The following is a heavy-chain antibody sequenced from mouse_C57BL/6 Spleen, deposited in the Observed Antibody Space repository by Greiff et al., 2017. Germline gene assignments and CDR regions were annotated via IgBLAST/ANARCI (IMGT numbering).Heavy chain of an antibody. CDR2: ISSGGDYI. V-gene: IGHV5-9-1*02. D-gene: IGHD2-4*01. Sequence: EVKLVESGEGLVKPGGSLKLSCAASGFTFSSYAMSWVRQTPEKRLEWVAYISSGGDYIYYADTVKGRFTISRDNARNTLYLQMSSLKSEDTAMYYCTRERDYDLYWYFDVWGTGTTVTVSS. CDR3: TRERDYDLYWYFDV. J-gene: IGHJ1*03. CDR1: GFTFSSYA.